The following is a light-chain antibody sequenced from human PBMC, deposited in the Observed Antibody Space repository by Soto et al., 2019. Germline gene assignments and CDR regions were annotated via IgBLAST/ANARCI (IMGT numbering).Light chain of an antibody. V-gene: IGLV2-14*01. CDR1: SSDVGGYNF. CDR2: EVT. Sequence: QSVLTQPASVSGSPGQSITISCTGTSSDVGGYNFVSWYQQSPGKAPKLMIYEVTNRPSGVSNRFSGSKSGNTASLTISGLQAEDEADYYCSSYTSRNTLDYVFGTGTKVTVL. CDR3: SSYTSRNTLDYV. J-gene: IGLJ1*01.